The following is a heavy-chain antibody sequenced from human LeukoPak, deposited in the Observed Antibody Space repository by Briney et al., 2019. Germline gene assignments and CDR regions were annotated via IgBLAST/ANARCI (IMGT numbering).Heavy chain of an antibody. D-gene: IGHD6-25*01. J-gene: IGHJ4*02. V-gene: IGHV3-48*01. CDR3: AREVIAAPDY. CDR2: ISSSSSTI. Sequence: GGSLRLSCAASGSTFSSYSMNWVRQAPGKGLEWVSYISSSSSTIYYADSVKGRFTISRDNAKNSLYLQMNSLRAEDTAVYYCAREVIAAPDYWGQGTLVTVSS. CDR1: GSTFSSYS.